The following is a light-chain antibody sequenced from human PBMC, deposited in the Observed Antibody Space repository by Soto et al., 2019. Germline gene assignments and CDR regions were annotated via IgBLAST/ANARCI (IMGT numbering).Light chain of an antibody. CDR1: SSDVGAYNY. CDR2: DVS. J-gene: IGLJ1*01. CDR3: SSFTRSNSYV. V-gene: IGLV2-14*03. Sequence: QSALTQPASVSGSPGQSITISCTGTSSDVGAYNYVSWYQQHPGKVPKLMIYDVSDRPSGVSNRFSGSKSGNTPSLTISGLQAEDEADYYCSSFTRSNSYVFGTGTKLTVL.